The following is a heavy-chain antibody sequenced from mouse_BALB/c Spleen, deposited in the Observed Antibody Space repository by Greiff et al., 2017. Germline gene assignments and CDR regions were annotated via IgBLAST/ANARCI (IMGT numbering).Heavy chain of an antibody. CDR2: IDPANGNT. J-gene: IGHJ4*01. CDR1: GFNIKDTY. V-gene: IGHV14-3*02. CDR3: ASTYYGNLPYAMDY. Sequence: EVQVVESGAELVKPGASVKLSCTASGFNIKDTYMHWVKQRPEQGLEWIGRIDPANGNTKYDPKFQGKATITADTSSNTAYLQLSSLTSEDTAVYYCASTYYGNLPYAMDYWGQGTSVTVSS. D-gene: IGHD2-10*01.